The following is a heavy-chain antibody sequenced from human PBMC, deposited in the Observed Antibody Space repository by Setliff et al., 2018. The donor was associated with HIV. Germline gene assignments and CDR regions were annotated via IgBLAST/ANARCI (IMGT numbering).Heavy chain of an antibody. D-gene: IGHD1-26*01. CDR3: AREVGTYSGSYAVADGFDI. Sequence: ASVKVSCKASGYTFSTYGISWVRQAPGQGLEWVGWISTYNGNTNYAQKFQGRVTVTADESTGTTYMELSSLRSEDTAVYYCAREVGTYSGSYAVADGFDIWGQGTMVTVSS. V-gene: IGHV1-18*01. CDR1: GYTFSTYG. CDR2: ISTYNGNT. J-gene: IGHJ3*02.